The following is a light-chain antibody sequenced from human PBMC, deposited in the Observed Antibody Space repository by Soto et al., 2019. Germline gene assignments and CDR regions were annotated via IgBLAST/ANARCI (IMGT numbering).Light chain of an antibody. CDR1: SSDVGGYNF. Sequence: HSALTQPASVSGSPGQSITISCTGTSSDVGGYNFVSWYQQHPGKAPRLMIFEVNNRPSGVSDRFSGSKSGNTASLTISGLQAEDEADYYCSSYTFSSTLVVFGGGTKVTVL. J-gene: IGLJ3*02. V-gene: IGLV2-14*01. CDR3: SSYTFSSTLVV. CDR2: EVN.